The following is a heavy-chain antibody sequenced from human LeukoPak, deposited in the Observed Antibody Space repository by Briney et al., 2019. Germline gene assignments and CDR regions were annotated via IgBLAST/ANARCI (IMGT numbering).Heavy chain of an antibody. Sequence: GGSLRLSCAASGFTFSYYSMNWVRQAPGKGLEGISYISNSSNAIYYADSVKGRFTISRDNAKNSLYLQMNSLRDEDTAVYYCASGVSSTSCYVDYWGQGTLVTVSS. J-gene: IGHJ4*02. D-gene: IGHD2-2*01. CDR1: GFTFSYYS. V-gene: IGHV3-48*02. CDR2: ISNSSNAI. CDR3: ASGVSSTSCYVDY.